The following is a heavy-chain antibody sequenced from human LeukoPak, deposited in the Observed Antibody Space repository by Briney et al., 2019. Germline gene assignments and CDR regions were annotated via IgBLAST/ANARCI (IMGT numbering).Heavy chain of an antibody. CDR3: ARQESGFDFDY. CDR2: IYHSGST. CDR1: GYSISSGYY. D-gene: IGHD2/OR15-2a*01. J-gene: IGHJ4*02. Sequence: SETLSLXCAVSGYSISSGYYWGWIRQPPGKGLEWIGSIYHSGSTYYNPSLKSRVTISVDTSKNQFSLKLSSVTAADTAVYYCARQESGFDFDYWGQGTLVTVSS. V-gene: IGHV4-38-2*01.